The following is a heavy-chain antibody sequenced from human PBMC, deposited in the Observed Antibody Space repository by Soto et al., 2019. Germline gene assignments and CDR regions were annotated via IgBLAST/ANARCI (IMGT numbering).Heavy chain of an antibody. CDR1: GYRFTNYW. V-gene: IGHV5-51*01. J-gene: IGHJ3*02. CDR2: IYPGDSYI. D-gene: IGHD1-26*01. Sequence: VESLKISCKGSGYRFTNYWIGWVRQIPGKGLEWMGIIYPGDSYIRYSPSFQGQVTISADKSISTAYLQWSSLKASDTAMYYCARPLYSGRFKASLEIWGLGTMVTGSS. CDR3: ARPLYSGRFKASLEI.